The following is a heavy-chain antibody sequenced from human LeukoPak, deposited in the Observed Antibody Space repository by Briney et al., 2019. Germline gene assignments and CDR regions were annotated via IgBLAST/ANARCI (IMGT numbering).Heavy chain of an antibody. D-gene: IGHD5-18*01. J-gene: IGHJ4*02. CDR3: ARKGGKGYGYGPSDF. CDR2: INYSGDT. CDR1: GGSISGYY. Sequence: PSETLSLTCVVYGGSISGYYWTWIRQSPGKGLEWIGEINYSGDTSYNPPLESRVSLSKDTSKKQFSLKLTSVTAADTGVYYCARKGGKGYGYGPSDFWGQGTLVTVSS. V-gene: IGHV4-34*01.